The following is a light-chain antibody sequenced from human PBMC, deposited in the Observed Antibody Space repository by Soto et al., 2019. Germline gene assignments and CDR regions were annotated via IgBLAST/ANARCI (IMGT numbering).Light chain of an antibody. CDR1: QSVTSNF. J-gene: IGKJ1*01. CDR3: QVSGRSPWT. CDR2: GAS. Sequence: LSGGGVDLRGRRVSQSVTSNFLAWYRQKPGQAPRLLIYGASSRATGIPDRFSGSESRTAYDLTIRSLESGESAVSYCQVSGRSPWTFGPGTKVDIK. V-gene: IGKV3-20*01.